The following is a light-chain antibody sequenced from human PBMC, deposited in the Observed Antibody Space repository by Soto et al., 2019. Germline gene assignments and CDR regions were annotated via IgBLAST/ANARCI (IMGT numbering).Light chain of an antibody. CDR3: QQRSNWPPNT. Sequence: EIVLTQPPATLSLSPGERATLSCRASQSIGSYLAWFQQKPGQAPRLLIYDASNRATGIPARFSGSGSGTDFTLTISSLEPEDVAVYYCQQRSNWPPNTFGQGTKVEIK. CDR1: QSIGSY. V-gene: IGKV3-11*01. J-gene: IGKJ1*01. CDR2: DAS.